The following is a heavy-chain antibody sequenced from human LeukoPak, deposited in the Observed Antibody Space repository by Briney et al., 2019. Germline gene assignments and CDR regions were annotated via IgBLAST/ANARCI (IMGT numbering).Heavy chain of an antibody. CDR1: GYTRTELS. CDR2: FDPEDGET. D-gene: IGHD2-15*01. V-gene: IGHV1-24*01. CDR3: ATLGYCSGGSCYWSYYYYMDV. Sequence: ASVKVSCKVSGYTRTELSMHWVRQAPGKGLEWMGGFDPEDGETIYAQKFQGRVTMTEDTSTDTAYMELSSLRSEDTAVYYCATLGYCSGGSCYWSYYYYMDVWGKGTTVTVSS. J-gene: IGHJ6*03.